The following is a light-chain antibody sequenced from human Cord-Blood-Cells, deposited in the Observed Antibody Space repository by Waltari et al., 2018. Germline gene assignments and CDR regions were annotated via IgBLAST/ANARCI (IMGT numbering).Light chain of an antibody. J-gene: IGKJ2*01. CDR3: LQDYNSPYT. V-gene: IGKV1-6*01. CDR2: AAS. Sequence: AIQMTQSPSSLSASVGDRVTITCRASQGIRNDLGWYQQKPGKAPKLLIYAASSLQSRVPSRFSGSGSGKYFSLTISSLQPEDFATYFCLQDYNSPYTFGEGTKLEIK. CDR1: QGIRND.